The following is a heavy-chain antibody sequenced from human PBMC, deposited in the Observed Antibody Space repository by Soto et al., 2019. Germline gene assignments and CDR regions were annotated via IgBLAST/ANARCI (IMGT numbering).Heavy chain of an antibody. J-gene: IGHJ4*02. V-gene: IGHV3-33*01. CDR1: GFIFSTYG. CDR2: IWYDGSNK. D-gene: IGHD1-26*01. CDR3: ASPESGSYWGFDY. Sequence: QVQLVESGGGVVQPGRSLRLSCAASGFIFSTYGMHWVRQAPGKGLEWVAVIWYDGSNKYYADFVKGRITISIDNSKNTLYLQMNSLRAEDTAIYYCASPESGSYWGFDYWGQGTLVTVSS.